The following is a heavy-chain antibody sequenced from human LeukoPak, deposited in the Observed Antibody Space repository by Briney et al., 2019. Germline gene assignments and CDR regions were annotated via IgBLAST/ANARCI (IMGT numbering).Heavy chain of an antibody. CDR3: ARPYYYESRIDP. D-gene: IGHD3-22*01. Sequence: SETLSLTCTVSGGSISSGDYYWSWIRQPPGKGLEWIAYMYYSGSTYYNPSLKSRVTMSADTSKNQLSLKLSSVTAADTAVYYCARPYYYESRIDPWGQGILVTVSS. V-gene: IGHV4-30-4*01. J-gene: IGHJ5*02. CDR2: MYYSGST. CDR1: GGSISSGDYY.